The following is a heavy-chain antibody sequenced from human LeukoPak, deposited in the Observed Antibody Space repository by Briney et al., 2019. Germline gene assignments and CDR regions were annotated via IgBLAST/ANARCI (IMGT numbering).Heavy chain of an antibody. CDR1: GFTFSNYW. CDR3: ARRSAAKDAFDI. CDR2: IKHDGSED. Sequence: GGSLRLACAASGFTFSNYWMTWVRQAPGKGLEWVANIKHDGSEDYYLDSVKGRFTISRDNAKSSMWLQMNSPRDEDTAVYYSARRSAAKDAFDIWGQGTMVTVSS. J-gene: IGHJ3*02. V-gene: IGHV3-7*01. D-gene: IGHD6-25*01.